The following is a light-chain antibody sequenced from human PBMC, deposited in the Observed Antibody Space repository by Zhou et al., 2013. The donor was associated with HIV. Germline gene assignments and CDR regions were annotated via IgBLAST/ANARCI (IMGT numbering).Light chain of an antibody. CDR3: QSYDSSLSAVV. J-gene: IGLJ3*02. Sequence: QSVLAQPPSASGTPGQRVTISCSGSSSNIGGNSVNWYQQLPGTAPKLLIYKNDQRPSGVPDRFSGSKSGASASLAISGLQAEDETDYYCQSYDSSLSAVVFGGGTKLTVL. CDR1: SSNIGGNS. CDR2: KND. V-gene: IGLV1-44*01.